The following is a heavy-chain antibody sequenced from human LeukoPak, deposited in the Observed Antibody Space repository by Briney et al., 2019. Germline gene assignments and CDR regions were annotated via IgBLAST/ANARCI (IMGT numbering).Heavy chain of an antibody. D-gene: IGHD3-22*01. CDR1: GYTFTGYY. Sequence: ASVKVSCKASGYTFTGYYMYWVRQAPGRGLEWMGWINPNSGGTNYVQKFQDRVTMTRDTSISTAYMELRRLRSDDTAVYYCAREGRPYYYDGLPIWGQGTKVTVSS. CDR3: AREGRPYYYDGLPI. CDR2: INPNSGGT. V-gene: IGHV1-2*02. J-gene: IGHJ3*02.